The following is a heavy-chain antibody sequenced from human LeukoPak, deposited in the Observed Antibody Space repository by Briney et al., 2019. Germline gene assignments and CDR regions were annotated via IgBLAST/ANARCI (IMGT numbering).Heavy chain of an antibody. Sequence: SETLSLTCAVSGGSISSSNWWSWVRQPPGKGLEWIGEIDHSGSTNYNPSLKSRVTISVDKSKNQFSLKLSSVTAADTAVYYCAREIFGELLSGWFDPWGQGTLVTVSS. CDR1: GGSISSSNW. D-gene: IGHD3-10*01. J-gene: IGHJ5*02. CDR3: AREIFGELLSGWFDP. V-gene: IGHV4-4*02. CDR2: IDHSGST.